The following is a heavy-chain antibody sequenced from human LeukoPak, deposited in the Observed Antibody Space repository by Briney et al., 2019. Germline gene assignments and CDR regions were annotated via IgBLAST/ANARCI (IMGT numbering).Heavy chain of an antibody. CDR2: INDGNGNT. Sequence: ASVTVPCRASGYTFTSYAMQWVRQAPGQRGEGMGWINDGNGNTKYSQRFQGRVTITRETSASTAYMELSSLRSEDTAVYYCARDLYGSGTLAWFDPWGQGTLVTVSS. CDR3: ARDLYGSGTLAWFDP. CDR1: GYTFTSYA. D-gene: IGHD3-10*01. V-gene: IGHV1-3*01. J-gene: IGHJ5*02.